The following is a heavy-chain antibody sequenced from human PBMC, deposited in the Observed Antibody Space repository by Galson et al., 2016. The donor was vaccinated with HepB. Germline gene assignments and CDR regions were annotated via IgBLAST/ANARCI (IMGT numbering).Heavy chain of an antibody. CDR2: IIPMFGTT. Sequence: SVKVSCKASGDSLRNYAVSWVRQAPGQGLEWMGGIIPMFGTTNYAQKFQGRVTITADKSTNTVYMELSSLRSEDTAVFYCARGPRRHKMWSCFHSNWFDPWGQGTQVTVSS. CDR1: GDSLRNYA. V-gene: IGHV1-69*06. J-gene: IGHJ5*02. D-gene: IGHD3-3*01. CDR3: ARGPRRHKMWSCFHSNWFDP.